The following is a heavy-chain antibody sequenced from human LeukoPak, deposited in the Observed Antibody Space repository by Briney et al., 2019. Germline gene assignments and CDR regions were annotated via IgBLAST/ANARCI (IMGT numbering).Heavy chain of an antibody. CDR3: ARDSGDYVNDY. CDR2: SRNKANSYTT. J-gene: IGHJ4*02. Sequence: GVSLRLSCAASGFTFSDHFMDWVRQAPGKGLEWVGRSRNKANSYTTEYAASVKGRFTISRDDSKNSLYLQINSLKTEDTAVYYCARDSGDYVNDYWGQGTLVTVSS. D-gene: IGHD4-17*01. CDR1: GFTFSDHF. V-gene: IGHV3-72*01.